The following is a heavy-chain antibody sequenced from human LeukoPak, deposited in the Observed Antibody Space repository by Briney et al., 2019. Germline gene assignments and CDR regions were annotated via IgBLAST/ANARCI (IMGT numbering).Heavy chain of an antibody. D-gene: IGHD3-10*01. J-gene: IGHJ4*02. V-gene: IGHV3-48*03. CDR3: ARGAFGEFYFDY. Sequence: PGGSLRLSCVASRFQFSSYAMSWVRQAPGKGLEWVSYISSSGSTIYYADSVKGRFTISRDNAKNSLYLQMNSLRAEDTAVYYCARGAFGEFYFDYWGQGTLVTVSS. CDR2: ISSSGSTI. CDR1: RFQFSSYA.